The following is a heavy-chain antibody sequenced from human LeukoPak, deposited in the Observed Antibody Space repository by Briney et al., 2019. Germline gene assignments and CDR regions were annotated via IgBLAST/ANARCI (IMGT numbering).Heavy chain of an antibody. Sequence: PGGSLRLSCAASGFTVSSNYMSWVRQAPGKGLEWVSVIYSGGSTYYADSVKGRFTISRDNSKNTLYLQMNSLRAEDTAVYYCAKGLSLVIVIGFDYWGQGTLVTVSS. D-gene: IGHD3-16*02. V-gene: IGHV3-53*01. CDR2: IYSGGST. CDR3: AKGLSLVIVIGFDY. CDR1: GFTVSSNY. J-gene: IGHJ4*02.